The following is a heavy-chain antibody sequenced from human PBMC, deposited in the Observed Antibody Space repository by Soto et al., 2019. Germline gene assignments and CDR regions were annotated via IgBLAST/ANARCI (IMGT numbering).Heavy chain of an antibody. CDR2: IHHRGNT. J-gene: IGHJ6*03. CDR1: GGSFSDSH. CDR3: ARTHYSMDV. V-gene: IGHV4-34*01. Sequence: SETLSLTCAVYGGSFSDSHWSWIRQPPGKGLEWIGEIHHRGNTNYNPSLRSRVTMSVDTSQNQFSLKMTSVTAADTAVYYCARTHYSMDVWDKGTTVTVSS.